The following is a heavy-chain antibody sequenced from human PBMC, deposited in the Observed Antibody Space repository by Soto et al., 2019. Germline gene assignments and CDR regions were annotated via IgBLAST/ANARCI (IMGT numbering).Heavy chain of an antibody. Sequence: QVHLVQSGAEVKKPGASVKDSCKASGYTFTGYYIHWVRQAPGHALEWMGWINPNSGGTSYGQKFQAWVTMTRDTSINTAYLELSRLTSADTAVYYCARVRIGGRDGMDVWGQGTTVIVSS. CDR2: INPNSGGT. D-gene: IGHD6-6*01. CDR3: ARVRIGGRDGMDV. CDR1: GYTFTGYY. V-gene: IGHV1-2*04. J-gene: IGHJ6*02.